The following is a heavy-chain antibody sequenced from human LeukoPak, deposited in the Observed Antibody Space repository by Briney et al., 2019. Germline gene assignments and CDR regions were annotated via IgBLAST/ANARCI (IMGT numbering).Heavy chain of an antibody. D-gene: IGHD5-12*01. J-gene: IGHJ4*02. Sequence: ASVKVSCKASGYTFTNYGFSWVRQAPGQGIEWMGWISAYNGNTGYAQKFQGRVTMTTDTSTSTAYMELRSLTSGDTAVYYCARSPSGYDRLIDYWGQGTLVTVSS. CDR1: GYTFTNYG. CDR3: ARSPSGYDRLIDY. CDR2: ISAYNGNT. V-gene: IGHV1-18*04.